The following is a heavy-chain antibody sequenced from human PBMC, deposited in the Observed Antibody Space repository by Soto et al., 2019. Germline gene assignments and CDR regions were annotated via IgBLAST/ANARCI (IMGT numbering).Heavy chain of an antibody. Sequence: GGSVKVSCKASGYTFTGYYMHWVRQAPGQGLEWMGWINPNSGGTNYAQKFQGWVTMTRDTSISTAYMELRSLRSDDTAVYYCARAGLYSSGWYDYWGQGTLVTVSS. D-gene: IGHD6-19*01. V-gene: IGHV1-2*04. CDR3: ARAGLYSSGWYDY. CDR2: INPNSGGT. J-gene: IGHJ4*02. CDR1: GYTFTGYY.